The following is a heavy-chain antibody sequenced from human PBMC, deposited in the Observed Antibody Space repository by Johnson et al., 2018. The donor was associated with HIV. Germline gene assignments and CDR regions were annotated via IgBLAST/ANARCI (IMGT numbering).Heavy chain of an antibody. CDR3: AREIIAAADDI. J-gene: IGHJ3*02. CDR2: INQDGSEK. D-gene: IGHD6-13*01. V-gene: IGHV3-7*01. CDR1: GFTFSSYG. Sequence: VQLVESGGGVVQPGRSLRLSCAASGFTFSSYGMHWVRQVPGKGLEWMANINQDGSEKYYVGSLEGRFTISRDNAKNTLYVQMNSLRDEDTAVYYCAREIIAAADDIWGRDNGHRLF.